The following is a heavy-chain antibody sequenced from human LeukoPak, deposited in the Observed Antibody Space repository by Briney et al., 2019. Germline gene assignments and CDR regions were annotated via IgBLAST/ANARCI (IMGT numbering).Heavy chain of an antibody. D-gene: IGHD2-8*01. V-gene: IGHV4-59*08. CDR2: IFYSGST. Sequence: SETLYLTCTVSGGSISMYYWNWVRQPPGKGLEWIGYIFYSGSTNSNPSLKSRLTISVDTSKNQLSLRLSSVTAADTAVYYCARGGLMVHAHDAFDIWGQGTMVTVSS. CDR3: ARGGLMVHAHDAFDI. CDR1: GGSISMYY. J-gene: IGHJ3*02.